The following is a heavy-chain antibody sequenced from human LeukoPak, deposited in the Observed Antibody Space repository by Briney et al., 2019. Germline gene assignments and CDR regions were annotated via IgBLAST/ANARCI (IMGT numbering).Heavy chain of an antibody. V-gene: IGHV1-46*01. CDR3: ARAGYSISLGDWFDP. D-gene: IGHD2-21*01. Sequence: ASVKVSCKASGYTFTSYYMHWVRQAPGQGLEWMGIINPSGGSTSYAQKFQGRVTMTRDTSTSTVYMELSSLRSEDTAVYYCARAGYSISLGDWFDPWGQGTLVTVSP. CDR1: GYTFTSYY. CDR2: INPSGGST. J-gene: IGHJ5*02.